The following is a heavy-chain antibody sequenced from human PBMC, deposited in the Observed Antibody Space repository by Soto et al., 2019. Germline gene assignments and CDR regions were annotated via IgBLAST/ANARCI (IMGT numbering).Heavy chain of an antibody. Sequence: GASVKVSCKASGYTFTSYYMHWVRQAPGQGLEWMGIINPSGGSTSYAQKFQGRVTMTRDTSTSTVYMELSSLRSEDTAVYYCATPRVIAAAGTSYYYGMDVWGQGTTVTVSS. J-gene: IGHJ6*02. V-gene: IGHV1-46*01. CDR2: INPSGGST. CDR3: ATPRVIAAAGTSYYYGMDV. CDR1: GYTFTSYY. D-gene: IGHD6-13*01.